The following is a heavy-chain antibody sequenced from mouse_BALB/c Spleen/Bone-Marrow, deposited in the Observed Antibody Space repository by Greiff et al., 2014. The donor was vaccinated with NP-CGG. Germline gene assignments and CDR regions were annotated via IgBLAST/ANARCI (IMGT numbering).Heavy chain of an antibody. CDR1: GYTFTSYY. Sequence: QVQLQQSGAELVKPGASVKLSCKASGYTFTSYYMYWVKQRPGQGLEWIGEINPGNGGTNFNEKFKSRATLTVDKSSSTAYMQLSSLTSEDSAVYYCTRLPHWGQGTSVTVSS. CDR2: INPGNGGT. V-gene: IGHV1S81*02. J-gene: IGHJ4*01. D-gene: IGHD5-1*01. CDR3: TRLPH.